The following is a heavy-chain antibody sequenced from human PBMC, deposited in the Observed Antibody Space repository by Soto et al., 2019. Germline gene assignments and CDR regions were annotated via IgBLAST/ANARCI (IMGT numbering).Heavy chain of an antibody. J-gene: IGHJ4*02. V-gene: IGHV3-23*01. Sequence: VQLLESGGGMVQPGGSLRVSCVASGFTFRNFVMSWVRQAPGKGLEWVSAIRGTGGETFYADSVKGRFTISRDNSKNTLYLQMNSLRDEDTALYFCAQDRGWGVVSPSHDYWGQGTRVTVSS. CDR1: GFTFRNFV. CDR2: IRGTGGET. D-gene: IGHD2-21*01. CDR3: AQDRGWGVVSPSHDY.